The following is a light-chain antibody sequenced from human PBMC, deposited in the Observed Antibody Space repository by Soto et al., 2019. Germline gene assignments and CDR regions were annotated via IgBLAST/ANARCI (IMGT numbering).Light chain of an antibody. CDR1: SSDVWAYDA. CDR2: RGT. CDR3: GSSAPEXTYV. J-gene: IGLJ1*01. Sequence: QSSLAQPASVSGSPVQSITISCTGTSSDVWAYDAFSWYQQHPGKAPQVIIYRGTKRPSGFSTRFSGSVSGNTASLTVSGLQAEDEAEYLCGSSAPEXTYVVGTGTKVXV. V-gene: IGLV2-23*01.